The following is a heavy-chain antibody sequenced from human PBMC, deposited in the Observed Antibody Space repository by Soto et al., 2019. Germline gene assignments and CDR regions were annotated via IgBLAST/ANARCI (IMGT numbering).Heavy chain of an antibody. V-gene: IGHV3-73*02. CDR3: TRHAVQYCGGDCYLLPYFDL. D-gene: IGHD2-21*02. J-gene: IGHJ2*01. CDR1: GFTFSGSA. CDR2: NRSKANNYAT. Sequence: EVQLVESGGGLVQPGGSLKLSCAASGFTFSGSAVHWVRQASGKGLEWVGRNRSKANNYATVYAASVKGRFTISRDDSKNTAYLQMNSLKTEDTAVYYCTRHAVQYCGGDCYLLPYFDLWGRGTLVTVSS.